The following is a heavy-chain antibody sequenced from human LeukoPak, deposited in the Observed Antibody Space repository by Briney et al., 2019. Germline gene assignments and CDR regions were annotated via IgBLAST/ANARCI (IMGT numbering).Heavy chain of an antibody. D-gene: IGHD5-18*01. J-gene: IGHJ4*02. Sequence: ASVTVSCKASGYTFTDYYMHWVRQAPGQGLEWMGWINPNSGGTNYAQKFQGRVTMTRDTSISTAYMELSRLRSDDTAVYYCAREYSYGFDYWGQGTLVTVSS. V-gene: IGHV1-2*02. CDR3: AREYSYGFDY. CDR1: GYTFTDYY. CDR2: INPNSGGT.